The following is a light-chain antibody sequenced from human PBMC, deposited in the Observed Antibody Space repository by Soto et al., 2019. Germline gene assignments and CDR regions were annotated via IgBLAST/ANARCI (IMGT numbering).Light chain of an antibody. J-gene: IGKJ3*01. CDR1: QSISSY. CDR2: DAS. CDR3: HQRSTWLLT. V-gene: IGKV3-11*01. Sequence: EIVLTQSPATLSLSPGERATLSCRASQSISSYLAWYQQKPDQAPRLLIYDASNRATGIPARFSGSGSGTDFTLTISSLEPEDFAVYYCHQRSTWLLTFGPG.